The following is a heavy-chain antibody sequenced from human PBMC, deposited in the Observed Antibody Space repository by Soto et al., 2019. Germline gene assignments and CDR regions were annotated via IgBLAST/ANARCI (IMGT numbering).Heavy chain of an antibody. V-gene: IGHV1-69*06. CDR2: IIPIFGTA. Sequence: ASVKVSGKASGGTFSSYAISWVRQAPGQGLEWMGGIIPIFGTANYAQKFQGRVTITADKSTSTAYMELSSLRSEDTAVYYCARDQVNDFWSGYPVSNYYYGMDVWGQGTTVTVSS. D-gene: IGHD3-3*01. CDR1: GGTFSSYA. J-gene: IGHJ6*02. CDR3: ARDQVNDFWSGYPVSNYYYGMDV.